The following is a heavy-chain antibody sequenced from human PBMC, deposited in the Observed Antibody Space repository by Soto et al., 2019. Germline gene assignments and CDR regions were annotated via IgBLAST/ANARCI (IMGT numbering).Heavy chain of an antibody. CDR1: GFTFSNYA. J-gene: IGHJ4*02. CDR2: VSGTGGST. Sequence: EVQLLESGGGLVQPGGSLRLSCAASGFTFSNYAMSWVRQAPGKGLEWVSAVSGTGGSTNYADSVKGRFTISRDNSKNTLYLQMNSLRAEDTAVYYCAHGRILTGSFFWGQGTLVTVSS. D-gene: IGHD3-9*01. CDR3: AHGRILTGSFF. V-gene: IGHV3-23*01.